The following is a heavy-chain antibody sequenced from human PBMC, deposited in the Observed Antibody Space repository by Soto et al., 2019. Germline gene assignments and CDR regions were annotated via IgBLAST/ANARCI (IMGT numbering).Heavy chain of an antibody. Sequence: ASVKVSCKVSGYTLTELSMHWVRQAPGKGLEWMGGFDPEDGETIYAQKFQGRVTMTEDTSTDTAYMELSSLRSEDTAVYYCATGLYCDSSGSYDYWGQGTLVTVSS. J-gene: IGHJ4*02. V-gene: IGHV1-24*01. CDR2: FDPEDGET. CDR1: GYTLTELS. D-gene: IGHD3-22*01. CDR3: ATGLYCDSSGSYDY.